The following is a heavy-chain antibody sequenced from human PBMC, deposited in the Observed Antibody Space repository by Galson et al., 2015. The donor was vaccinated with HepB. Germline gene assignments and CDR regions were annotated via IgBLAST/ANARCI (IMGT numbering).Heavy chain of an antibody. J-gene: IGHJ4*02. CDR3: ARPSQMAVALYYFDY. Sequence: SLRLSCAASGFHFRNYAVSWVRQAPGKGLEWVSTISGGGGSTYYADSVKGRFTISRDNSKNTLYLQMNGLRAEDTAVYYCARPSQMAVALYYFDYWGQGTLVTVSS. CDR2: ISGGGGST. D-gene: IGHD6-19*01. CDR1: GFHFRNYA. V-gene: IGHV3-23*01.